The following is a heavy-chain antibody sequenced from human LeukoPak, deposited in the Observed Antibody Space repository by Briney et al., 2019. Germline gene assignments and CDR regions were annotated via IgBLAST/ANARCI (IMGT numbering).Heavy chain of an antibody. J-gene: IGHJ4*02. V-gene: IGHV3-74*01. CDR2: INNDGSST. Sequence: PGGSLRLSCAASGFTFSGYYMNWVRQAPGKGLVWVSRINNDGSSTNYADSAKGRFTISRDNAKNTLYLQMNSLRAEDTAVYYCAREYVGAGDYWGQGTLVTVSS. D-gene: IGHD3-10*01. CDR3: AREYVGAGDY. CDR1: GFTFSGYY.